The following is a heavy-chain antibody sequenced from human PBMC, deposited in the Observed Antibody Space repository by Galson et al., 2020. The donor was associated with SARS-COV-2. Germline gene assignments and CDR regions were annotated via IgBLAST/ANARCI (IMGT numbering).Heavy chain of an antibody. D-gene: IGHD5-18*01. CDR1: GFTFSSYA. Sequence: GGSLRLSCAASGFTFSSYAMHWVRQAPGKGLEWVAVISYDGSNKYYADSVKGRFTISRDTSKSTLYLQMNSLRAEDTAVYYCARSGSGYNDVDYWGQGTQVIVSS. CDR3: ARSGSGYNDVDY. J-gene: IGHJ4*02. V-gene: IGHV3-30*01. CDR2: ISYDGSNK.